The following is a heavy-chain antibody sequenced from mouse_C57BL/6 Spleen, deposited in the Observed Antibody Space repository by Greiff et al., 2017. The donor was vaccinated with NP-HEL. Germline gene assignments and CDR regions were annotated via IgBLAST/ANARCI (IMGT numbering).Heavy chain of an antibody. J-gene: IGHJ1*03. CDR3: ARQEFYGSSYDWYFDV. V-gene: IGHV1-22*01. Sequence: VQLQQSGPELVKPGASVKMSCKASGYTFTDYNMHWVKQSHGKSLEWIGYINPNNGGTSYNQKFKGKATLTVNKSSSTAYMELRSLTSEDSAVYYCARQEFYGSSYDWYFDVWGTGTTVTVSS. CDR2: INPNNGGT. CDR1: GYTFTDYN. D-gene: IGHD1-1*01.